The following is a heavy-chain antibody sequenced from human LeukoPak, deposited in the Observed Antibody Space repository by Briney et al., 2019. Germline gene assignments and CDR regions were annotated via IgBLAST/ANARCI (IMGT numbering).Heavy chain of an antibody. CDR1: GFTFSSYS. Sequence: PGGSLRLSCGASGFTFSSYSMNWVRQAPGKGLEWVSYISSSSSTIYYADSVKGRFTISRDNAKNSLYLQMNSLRAEDTAVYCCASPRYYDSSGYYYHDAFDIWGQGTMVTVSS. CDR2: ISSSSSTI. D-gene: IGHD3-22*01. J-gene: IGHJ3*02. CDR3: ASPRYYDSSGYYYHDAFDI. V-gene: IGHV3-48*01.